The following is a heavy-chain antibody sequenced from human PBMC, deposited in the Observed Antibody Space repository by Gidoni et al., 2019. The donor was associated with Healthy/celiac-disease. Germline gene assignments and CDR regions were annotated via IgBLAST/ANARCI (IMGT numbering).Heavy chain of an antibody. D-gene: IGHD4-17*01. J-gene: IGHJ6*02. CDR1: RYYLTRSA. CDR2: INDGKGNT. V-gene: IGHV1-3*01. CDR3: ARESMGYGDFYYYGMDV. Sequence: VQLVQHGAEANKPWASVQVSCTASRYYLTRSAMHWVRQDPGQRREWMGGINDGKGNTKYSQKFQGRVTITRDTSASTAYMELSSLRSEDTAVYYCARESMGYGDFYYYGMDVWGQGTTVTVSS.